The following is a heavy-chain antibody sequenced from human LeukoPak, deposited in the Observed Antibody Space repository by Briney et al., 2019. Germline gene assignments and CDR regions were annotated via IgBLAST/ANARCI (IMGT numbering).Heavy chain of an antibody. D-gene: IGHD1-26*01. J-gene: IGHJ4*02. CDR1: GFTFSSYS. V-gene: IGHV3-21*04. CDR2: ISSSSSYI. Sequence: GGSLRLSCAASGFTFSSYSMNWVRQAPGKGLEWVSSISSSSSYIYYADSVKGRFTISRDNAKNSLYLQMSSLRAEDTAVYYCASVVGATIGEYFDYWGRGTLVTVSS. CDR3: ASVVGATIGEYFDY.